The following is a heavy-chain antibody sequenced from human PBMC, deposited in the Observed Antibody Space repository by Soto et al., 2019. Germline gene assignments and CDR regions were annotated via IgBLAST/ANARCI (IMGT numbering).Heavy chain of an antibody. CDR2: MSYDGTTK. V-gene: IGHV3-30-3*01. J-gene: IGHJ4*02. CDR1: GFIFSNYV. D-gene: IGHD3-10*01. CDR3: AREVLWSRYFDY. Sequence: QVQLVESGGGVVQPGRSLRLSCAASGFIFSNYVMYWVRQAPGKGLEWVAFMSYDGTTKSYADSVKGRFTISRDNSQNTQYLQMNSLRPEDTGVYYCAREVLWSRYFDYWGQGTLVTVSS.